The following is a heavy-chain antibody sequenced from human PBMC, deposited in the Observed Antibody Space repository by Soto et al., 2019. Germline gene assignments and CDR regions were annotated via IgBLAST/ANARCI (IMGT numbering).Heavy chain of an antibody. V-gene: IGHV4-4*02. CDR1: GGSIISGHW. CDR3: ARGFSMSDTSDKDRFYFYYGLNV. CDR2: IYESGIT. D-gene: IGHD3-10*02. J-gene: IGHJ6*02. Sequence: QVQLKESGPGLVQPSGTLSLTCAVSGGSIISGHWWTWVRQSPGKGLEGAGEIYESGITNYNPSLNGRLSISMDQSKIQFSLKLTSVTAADTALYFCARGFSMSDTSDKDRFYFYYGLNVWGQGTTVTVSS.